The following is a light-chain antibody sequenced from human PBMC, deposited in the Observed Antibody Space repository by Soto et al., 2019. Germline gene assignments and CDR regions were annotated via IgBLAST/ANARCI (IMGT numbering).Light chain of an antibody. Sequence: QTVVTQEPSISVSPGGTVTLTCGLSSGSVSTSYFPSWYQQTPGQAPRTLIYNTNTRSSGVPDRFSGSILGGKAALTITGAQADDESHYFCLLFMSSVTWVFGGGTQLTVL. CDR3: LLFMSSVTWV. V-gene: IGLV8-61*01. J-gene: IGLJ3*02. CDR1: SGSVSTSYF. CDR2: NTN.